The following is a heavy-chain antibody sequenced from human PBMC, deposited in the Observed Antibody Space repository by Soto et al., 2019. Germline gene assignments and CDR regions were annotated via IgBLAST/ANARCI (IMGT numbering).Heavy chain of an antibody. CDR1: GYTFTSNY. D-gene: IGHD4-4*01. V-gene: IGHV1-46*01. CDR3: ARAVSPRNWFDP. Sequence: SVKVSCKESGYTFTSNYRHWVRQAPGQGLEWMGIINPSGGSTSYAQKFQGRVTMTRDTSTSTVYMELSSLRSEDTAVYYCARAVSPRNWFDPWGQGTLVTVSS. J-gene: IGHJ5*02. CDR2: INPSGGST.